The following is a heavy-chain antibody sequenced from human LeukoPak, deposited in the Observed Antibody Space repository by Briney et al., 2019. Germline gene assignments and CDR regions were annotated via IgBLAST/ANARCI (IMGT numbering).Heavy chain of an antibody. J-gene: IGHJ4*02. CDR3: ARGASYNWNYEIDY. V-gene: IGHV3-7*01. D-gene: IGHD1-7*01. CDR1: GFTFSSYW. Sequence: GGSLRLSCAASGFTFSSYWMSWVRQAPGKGLEWVANIKQDGSEKYYVDSVKGRFTISRDNAKNSLYLQMNSLRAEDTAVYYCARGASYNWNYEIDYWGQGTLVTVSS. CDR2: IKQDGSEK.